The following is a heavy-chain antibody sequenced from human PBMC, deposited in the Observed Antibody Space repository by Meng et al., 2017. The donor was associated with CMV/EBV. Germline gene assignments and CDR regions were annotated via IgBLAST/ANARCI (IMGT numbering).Heavy chain of an antibody. CDR3: ARVTSRVAGAFDY. D-gene: IGHD1-14*01. CDR2: IYYSGST. Sequence: QVQLQGSGPGLVQPSQTLSSPCTVSGGSISSGAYYWSWIRQPPGKGLEWIGYIYYSGSTYYNPSLKSRVTISVDTSRNQFSLKLSSVTAADTAVYYCARVTSRVAGAFDYWGQGTLVTVSS. V-gene: IGHV4-30-4*08. J-gene: IGHJ4*02. CDR1: GGSISSGAYY.